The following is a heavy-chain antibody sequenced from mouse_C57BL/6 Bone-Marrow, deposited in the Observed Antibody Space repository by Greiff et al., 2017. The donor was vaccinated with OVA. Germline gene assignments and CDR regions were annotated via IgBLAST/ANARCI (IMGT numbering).Heavy chain of an antibody. Sequence: QVQLKESGPGLVAPSQSLSITCTVSGFSLTSYGVHWVRQPPGTGLEWLVVIWSDGSTTYNSALKSRLSISKDNSKSQVFLKMNSLQTDDTAMYYCARQGYYGSSHWYFDVWGTGTTVTVSS. CDR3: ARQGYYGSSHWYFDV. D-gene: IGHD1-1*01. CDR1: GFSLTSYG. V-gene: IGHV2-6-1*01. CDR2: IWSDGST. J-gene: IGHJ1*03.